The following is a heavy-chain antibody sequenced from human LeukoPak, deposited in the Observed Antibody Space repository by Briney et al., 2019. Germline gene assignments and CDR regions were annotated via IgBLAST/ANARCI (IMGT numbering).Heavy chain of an antibody. CDR1: GGSFSGYY. D-gene: IGHD1-26*01. Sequence: SETLSLTCAVYGGSFSGYYWSWIRQPPGKGLEWIGEIHHSGSTNYNPSLKSRVTISLDTSTNQFSLELSSVTAADTAVYYCARQGELAIDYWGQGTLVTVSS. CDR3: ARQGELAIDY. V-gene: IGHV4-34*01. J-gene: IGHJ4*02. CDR2: IHHSGST.